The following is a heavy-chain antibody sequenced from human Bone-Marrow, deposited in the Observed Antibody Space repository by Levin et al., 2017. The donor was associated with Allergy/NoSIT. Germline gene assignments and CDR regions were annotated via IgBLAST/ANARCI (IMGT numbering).Heavy chain of an antibody. CDR3: VRDLGWLEDY. Sequence: GGSLRLSCAASRFTFSNYWMHWVRQAPGKGLVWVSRINSDGSRTNYADSVKGRFTISRDNAKNTLFLQMNSLRVEDTAVYYCVRDLGWLEDYWGQGPQVTVS. CDR1: RFTFSNYW. J-gene: IGHJ4*02. D-gene: IGHD3/OR15-3a*01. V-gene: IGHV3-74*01. CDR2: INSDGSRT.